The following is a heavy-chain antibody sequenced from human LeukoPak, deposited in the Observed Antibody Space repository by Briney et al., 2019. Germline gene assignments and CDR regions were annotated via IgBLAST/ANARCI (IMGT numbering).Heavy chain of an antibody. V-gene: IGHV4-39*01. CDR3: AGQARMNMVIACFDN. Sequence: SETLSLTCTVSGDSISTSNYYWGWIRQSPGKGLEWIGNIYYSGITYSNPSLTRRVTISLDTSKNQFSLNLSSVTAADTALYFCAGQARMNMVIACFDNWGQGTLVTVSS. CDR2: IYYSGIT. J-gene: IGHJ4*02. D-gene: IGHD2-15*01. CDR1: GDSISTSNYY.